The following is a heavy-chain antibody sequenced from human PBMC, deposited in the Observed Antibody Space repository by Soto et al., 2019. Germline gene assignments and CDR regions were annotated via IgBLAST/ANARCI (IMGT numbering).Heavy chain of an antibody. CDR3: ARDLVLTYYYYGMDV. D-gene: IGHD6-6*01. CDR1: GGSISSYY. V-gene: IGHV4-59*01. Sequence: QVQLQESGPGLAKPSETLSLTCTVSGGSISSYYWSWIRQPPGKGLEWIGYIYYSGSTNYNPSLKSRVTISVDTSKNQFSLKLSSVTAADTAVYYCARDLVLTYYYYGMDVWGQGTTVTVSS. J-gene: IGHJ6*02. CDR2: IYYSGST.